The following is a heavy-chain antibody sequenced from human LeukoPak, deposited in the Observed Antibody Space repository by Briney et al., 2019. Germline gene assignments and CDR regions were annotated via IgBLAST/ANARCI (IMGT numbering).Heavy chain of an antibody. CDR2: INPDGSQR. CDR3: ARNPAYGALDI. J-gene: IGHJ3*02. V-gene: IGHV3-7*01. CDR1: GFMFSNSY. D-gene: IGHD2-21*01. Sequence: GGSLRLSCAASGFMFSNSYMTWVRQAPGKGLEWVAAINPDGSQRFFVDSVKGRFAISKDNANHSLYLQMDSLSAEDTALYYCARNPAYGALDIWGQGTTVTVSS.